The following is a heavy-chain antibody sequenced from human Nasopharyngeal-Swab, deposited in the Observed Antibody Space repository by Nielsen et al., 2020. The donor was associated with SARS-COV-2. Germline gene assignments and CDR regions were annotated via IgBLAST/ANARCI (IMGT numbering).Heavy chain of an antibody. CDR1: GYTFTGYY. CDR2: INPSGGST. D-gene: IGHD3-10*02. V-gene: IGHV1-46*01. Sequence: ASVKVSCKASGYTFTGYYMHWVRQAPGQGLEWMGIINPSGGSTSYAQKFQGRVTMTRDTSTSTAYMELSSLRSEDTAVYYCARDDPESPMVGAWYFDYWGQGTLVTVSS. CDR3: ARDDPESPMVGAWYFDY. J-gene: IGHJ4*02.